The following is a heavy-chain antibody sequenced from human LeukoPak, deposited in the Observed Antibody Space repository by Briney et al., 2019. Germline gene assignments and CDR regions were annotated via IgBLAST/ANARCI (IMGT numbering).Heavy chain of an antibody. J-gene: IGHJ4*02. CDR1: GYSISSGYY. CDR2: IYHSGST. D-gene: IGHD6-13*01. CDR3: ARIAAAGAFDY. Sequence: PSETLSLTCAVSGYSISSGYYWGWIRQPPGKGLEWIGSIYHSGSTYYNPSLKSRVTISVDTSKNQFSLKLSSVTAADTAVYYCARIAAAGAFDYWGQGTLSPSPQ. V-gene: IGHV4-38-2*01.